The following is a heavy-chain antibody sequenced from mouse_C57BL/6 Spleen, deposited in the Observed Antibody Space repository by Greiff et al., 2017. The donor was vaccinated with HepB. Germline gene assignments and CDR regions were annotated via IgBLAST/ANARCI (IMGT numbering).Heavy chain of an antibody. CDR1: GFTFSSYA. Sequence: EVQVVESGGGLVKPGGSLKLSCAASGFTFSSYAMSWVRQTPEKRLEWVATISDGGSYTYYPDNVKGRFTISRDNAKNNLYLQMSHLKSEDTAMYYCAREEEGLRREGWYFDVWGTGTTVTVSS. CDR2: ISDGGSYT. V-gene: IGHV5-4*01. CDR3: AREEEGLRREGWYFDV. J-gene: IGHJ1*03. D-gene: IGHD2-2*01.